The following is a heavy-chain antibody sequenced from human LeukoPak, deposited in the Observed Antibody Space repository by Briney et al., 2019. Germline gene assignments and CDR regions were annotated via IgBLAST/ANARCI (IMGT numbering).Heavy chain of an antibody. CDR1: GFTFSSYS. Sequence: GGSLRLSCAASGFTFSSYSMNWVRQAPGKGLEWVSYISSSSSTIYYADSVKGRFTISRDNAKNSLYLQMNSLRAEDTAVYYCARGGGLMTSRYYYYYMDVWGKGTTVTVSS. CDR2: ISSSSSTI. J-gene: IGHJ6*03. CDR3: ARGGGLMTSRYYYYYMDV. D-gene: IGHD3-16*01. V-gene: IGHV3-48*01.